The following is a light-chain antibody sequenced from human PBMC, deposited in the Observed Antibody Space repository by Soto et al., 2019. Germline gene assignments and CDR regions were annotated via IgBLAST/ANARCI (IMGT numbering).Light chain of an antibody. CDR2: GAS. CDR3: QQYGSSPLFS. CDR1: QSVSISY. V-gene: IGKV3-20*01. Sequence: EIVLTQSPGTVSLFPGDRATLSCRASQSVSISYLAWYQQKPGQAPRLLIYGASNRATGIPARFSGSGFGTDFTLTISRLEPEDFAVYYCQQYGSSPLFSFGPGTKVDVK. J-gene: IGKJ3*01.